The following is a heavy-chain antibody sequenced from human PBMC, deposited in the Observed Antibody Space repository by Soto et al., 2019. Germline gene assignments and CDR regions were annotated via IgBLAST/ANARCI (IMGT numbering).Heavy chain of an antibody. V-gene: IGHV4-30-4*01. CDR3: SRGKYDSKVRTWLDH. D-gene: IGHD3-16*01. CDR2: IYYSGST. Sequence: PSETLSLTCTVSGGSISSGDYYWSWIRQPPGKSLEWIGYIYYSGSTYYNPSLKSRVTISVDTSKNQFSLKLSSVTAADTAGYYCSRGKYDSKVRTWLDHLYQGTLETVST. CDR1: GGSISSGDYY. J-gene: IGHJ5*02.